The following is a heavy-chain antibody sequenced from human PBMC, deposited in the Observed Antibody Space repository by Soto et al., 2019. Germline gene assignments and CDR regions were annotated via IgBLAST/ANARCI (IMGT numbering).Heavy chain of an antibody. V-gene: IGHV1-18*01. J-gene: IGHJ4*02. CDR3: VREGGDSSGYYFAY. Sequence: QVQLVQSGAEVKEPGASVKVSCKASGYTFASYGISWVRQAPGQGLEWKGWISAYNGNTNYAQKLQGRVTMTRDTSTSTAYMDLRSLRSDDTALYYCVREGGDSSGYYFAYWGQGTLVTVSS. CDR1: GYTFASYG. CDR2: ISAYNGNT. D-gene: IGHD3-22*01.